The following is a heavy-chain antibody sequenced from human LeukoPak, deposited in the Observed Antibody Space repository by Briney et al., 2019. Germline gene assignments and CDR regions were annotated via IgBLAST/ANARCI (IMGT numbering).Heavy chain of an antibody. CDR2: IYHSGST. D-gene: IGHD1-26*01. V-gene: IGHV4-4*02. J-gene: IGHJ4*02. CDR1: GGSISSSNW. Sequence: SETLSLTCAVSGGSISSSNWWSWVRQPPGQGLEWIGEIYHSGSTNYNPSLKSRVTISVDKSKNQFSLKLSSVAAADTAVYYCARVSSGATTVDYWGQGTLVTVSS. CDR3: ARVSSGATTVDY.